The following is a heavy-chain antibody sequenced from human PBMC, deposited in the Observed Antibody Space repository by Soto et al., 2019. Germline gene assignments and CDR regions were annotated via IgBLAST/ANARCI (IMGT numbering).Heavy chain of an antibody. Sequence: PGGSLRLSCAASGFTFISYAMLWVRQAPGKGLEWVAVICDNGSDKYYADSVKGRFTISRDNSKNTLYLQMNSLRGEDTAIYYCVRDHIAVAGFDYWGQGTPVTVSS. V-gene: IGHV3-33*08. D-gene: IGHD6-19*01. CDR3: VRDHIAVAGFDY. CDR1: GFTFISYA. J-gene: IGHJ4*02. CDR2: ICDNGSDK.